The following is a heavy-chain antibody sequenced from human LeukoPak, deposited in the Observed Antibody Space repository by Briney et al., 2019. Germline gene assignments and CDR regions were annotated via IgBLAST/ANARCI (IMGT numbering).Heavy chain of an antibody. CDR2: MNPNSGNT. CDR1: GYTFTSYD. D-gene: IGHD2-2*01. CDR3: ARSGSTLISWFDP. Sequence: ASVKVPCKASGYTFTSYDINWVRQATGQGLEWMGWMNPNSGNTGYAQKFQGRVTMTRNTSISTAYMELSSLRSEDTAVYYCARSGSTLISWFDPWGQGTLVTVSS. V-gene: IGHV1-8*01. J-gene: IGHJ5*02.